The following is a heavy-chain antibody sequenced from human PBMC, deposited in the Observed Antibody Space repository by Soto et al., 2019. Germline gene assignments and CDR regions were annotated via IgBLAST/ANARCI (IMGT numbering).Heavy chain of an antibody. D-gene: IGHD1-26*01. J-gene: IGHJ4*02. CDR3: ARVYSGSYSDY. CDR2: IYHSGST. V-gene: IGHV4-30-2*01. CDR1: GGSISSGGYF. Sequence: SETLSLTCVVSGGSISSGGYFWSWIRQPPGKGLEWIGYIYHSGSTYYNPSLKSRVTISVDRSKNQFSLKLSSVTAADTAVYYCARVYSGSYSDYWGQGTLVTVSS.